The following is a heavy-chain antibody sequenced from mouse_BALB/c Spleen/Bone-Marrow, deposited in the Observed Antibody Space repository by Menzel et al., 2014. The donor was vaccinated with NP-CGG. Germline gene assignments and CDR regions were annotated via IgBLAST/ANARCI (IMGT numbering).Heavy chain of an antibody. V-gene: IGHV1-55*01. CDR2: IYPGSGST. D-gene: IGHD3-1*01. J-gene: IGHJ3*01. CDR3: ARFSQLGLLAY. CDR1: GYNFTSYW. Sequence: QVTLKESGAELVKPGTSVKLSRKASGYNFTSYWINWVKLRPGQGLEWIGDIYPGSGSTNYNEKFKSKATLTVDTSSSTAYMQLSSLASEDSALYYCARFSQLGLLAYWGQGTLVTVSA.